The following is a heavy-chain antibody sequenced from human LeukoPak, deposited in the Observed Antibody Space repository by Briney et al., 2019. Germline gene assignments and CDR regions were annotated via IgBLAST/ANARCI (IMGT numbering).Heavy chain of an antibody. CDR3: ARDNWNYGSSMDV. CDR1: GGSVSSYY. J-gene: IGHJ6*02. D-gene: IGHD1-7*01. CDR2: IYYSGST. Sequence: SETLSLTCTVSGGSVSSYYWSWIRQPPGKGLEWIGYIYYSGSTNYNPSLKSRVTISVYTSKNQFSLKLSSVTAADTAVYHCARDNWNYGSSMDVWGQGTTVTVSS. V-gene: IGHV4-59*02.